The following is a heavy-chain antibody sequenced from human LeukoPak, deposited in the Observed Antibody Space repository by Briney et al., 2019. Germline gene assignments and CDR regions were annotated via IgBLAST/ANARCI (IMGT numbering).Heavy chain of an antibody. CDR2: ISWNSGSI. V-gene: IGHV3-9*01. CDR1: GFTFDDYA. D-gene: IGHD6-19*01. CDR3: AKASGYSSGWYLGRWFDP. Sequence: GGSLRLSCAASGFTFDDYAMHWVRQAPGKGLEWVSGISWNSGSIGYADSVKGRFTISRDNAKNSLYLQMNSLRAEDTALYYCAKASGYSSGWYLGRWFDPWGQGTLVTVSS. J-gene: IGHJ5*02.